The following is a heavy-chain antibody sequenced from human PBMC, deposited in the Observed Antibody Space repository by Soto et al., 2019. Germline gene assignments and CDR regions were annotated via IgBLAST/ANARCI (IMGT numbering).Heavy chain of an antibody. CDR2: ISHDGSDK. CDR3: ARAIASGGISRFGMDV. Sequence: QVHLVESGGGVVQPGRSLRLSCEASGFIFSNLAMNWVRQAPGKGLEWVAVISHDGSDKNYADSMKGRFSISRDNSKSTLYLEMNTLGPEDTAVYYCARAIASGGISRFGMDVWGQGTTVTVSS. D-gene: IGHD6-13*01. V-gene: IGHV3-30*04. J-gene: IGHJ6*02. CDR1: GFIFSNLA.